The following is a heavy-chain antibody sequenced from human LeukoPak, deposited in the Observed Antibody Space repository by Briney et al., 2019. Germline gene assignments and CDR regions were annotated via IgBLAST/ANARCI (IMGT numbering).Heavy chain of an antibody. CDR1: GGSLNNYY. D-gene: IGHD3-10*01. J-gene: IGHJ4*01. CDR2: SYYSGGT. CDR3: VRHGESGRHHAYFDY. V-gene: IGHV4-59*08. Sequence: PSETLSLTCTVSGGSLNNYYWGWIRQAAGRGLEWIACSYYSGGTNYNSSLKSRVTISVDTSKNQFSLKVTSVTAGDTAIYYCVRHGESGRHHAYFDYWGHGALVTVSS.